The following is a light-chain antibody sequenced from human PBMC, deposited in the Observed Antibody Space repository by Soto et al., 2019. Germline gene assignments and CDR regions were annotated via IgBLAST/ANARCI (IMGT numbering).Light chain of an antibody. J-gene: IGKJ1*01. CDR1: QSVSSD. V-gene: IGKV3-15*01. Sequence: EIVMTQSPATLFVSPGERATLSCRASQSVSSDLAWYHQKPGQAPRLLIYGASTRATGIPARFSGSGSGTEFTLTINSLQPEDFAVYYCQQYNNWPRTFGQGTKVEIK. CDR2: GAS. CDR3: QQYNNWPRT.